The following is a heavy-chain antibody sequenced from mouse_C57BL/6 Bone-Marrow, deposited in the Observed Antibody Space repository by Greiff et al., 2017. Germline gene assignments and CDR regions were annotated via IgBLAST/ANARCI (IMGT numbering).Heavy chain of an antibody. D-gene: IGHD2-1*01. V-gene: IGHV14-4*01. J-gene: IGHJ2*01. Sequence: VQLQQSGAELVRPGASVKLSCTASGFNIKDDYMHWVKQRPEQGREWIGWFDPENGDTEYASKFQGKAPITADTSSNTAYLQLSSLTSEDTAVYYCTTGGNYGGNYFDYWGQGTTLTVSS. CDR1: GFNIKDDY. CDR3: TTGGNYGGNYFDY. CDR2: FDPENGDT.